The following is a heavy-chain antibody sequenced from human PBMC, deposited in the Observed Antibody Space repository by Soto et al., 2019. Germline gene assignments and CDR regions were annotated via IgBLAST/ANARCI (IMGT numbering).Heavy chain of an antibody. CDR1: GFTVSSNY. V-gene: IGHV3-53*01. CDR3: ARESEDLTSNFDY. Sequence: GGSLRLSCAASGFTVSSNYMSWVRQAPGKGLEWVSVIYSGGSTYYADSMKGRFTVSRDNAKNSVYLDMNSLSAEDTAVYYCARESEDLTSNFDYWGQGTLVTVSS. CDR2: IYSGGST. J-gene: IGHJ4*02.